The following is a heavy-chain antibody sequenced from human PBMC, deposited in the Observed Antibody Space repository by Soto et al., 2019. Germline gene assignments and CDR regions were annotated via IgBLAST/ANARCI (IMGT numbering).Heavy chain of an antibody. CDR1: GYTFTSYG. V-gene: IGHV1-18*01. CDR2: ISAYNGNT. CDR3: XXXXXXXXLDY. Sequence: QVQLVQSGAEVKKPGASVKVSCKASGYTFTSYGISWVRQAPGQGLEWMGWISAYNGNTNYAQKLQGRVTMTTDTXXXXXXXXXXXXXXXXXXXXXXXXXXXXXXLDYWGQGTLVTVSS. J-gene: IGHJ4*02.